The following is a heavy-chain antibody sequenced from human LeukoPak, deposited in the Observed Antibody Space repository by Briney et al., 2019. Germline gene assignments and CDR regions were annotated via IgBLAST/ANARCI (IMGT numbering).Heavy chain of an antibody. J-gene: IGHJ5*02. Sequence: AASVKVSCKASGGTFSSYAISWVRQAPGQGLEWMGGIIPTFGTANYAQKFQGRVTITADESTSAAYMELSSLRSEDTAVYYCARDGYYYGSGSPRWFDPWGQGTLVTVSS. CDR1: GGTFSSYA. D-gene: IGHD3-10*01. CDR3: ARDGYYYGSGSPRWFDP. V-gene: IGHV1-69*13. CDR2: IIPTFGTA.